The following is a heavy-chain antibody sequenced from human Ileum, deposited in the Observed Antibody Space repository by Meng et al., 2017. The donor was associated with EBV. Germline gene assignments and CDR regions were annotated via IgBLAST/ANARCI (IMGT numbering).Heavy chain of an antibody. Sequence: QVRLHQYDTGLLRHSETLALPCSIYGGSFNDYYWDWLRQPPGKGLEWIGEIDQSGYTKFNPSLSSRATISRDTSNNQFSLRLNSVTAADTALYYCARYGRCNGNSFYCFDPWGQGTLVTVSS. CDR1: GGSFNDYY. D-gene: IGHD4-23*01. CDR2: IDQSGYT. V-gene: IGHV4-34*01. CDR3: ARYGRCNGNSFYCFDP. J-gene: IGHJ5*02.